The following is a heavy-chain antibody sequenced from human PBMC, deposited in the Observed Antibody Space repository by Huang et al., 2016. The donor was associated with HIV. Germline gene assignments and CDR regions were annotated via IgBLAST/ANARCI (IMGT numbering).Heavy chain of an antibody. V-gene: IGHV1-69*10. CDR2: IVPLFSVT. CDR3: FEI. D-gene: IGHD6-13*01. CDR1: GGSFTSLA. J-gene: IGHJ3*02. Sequence: VQLVQSGAEVKRPGTSVKISCKASGGSFTSLAFNWVRQAPGQGLQYMGGIVPLFSVTNYAEKFRGRLTISADKSTSTVFFCAREGQTWYGKPIAAFEIWGQGTTVIVSP.